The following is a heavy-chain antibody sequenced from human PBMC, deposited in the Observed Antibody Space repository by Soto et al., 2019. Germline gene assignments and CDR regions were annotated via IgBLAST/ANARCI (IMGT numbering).Heavy chain of an antibody. CDR3: VKDRGGCWTFDS. J-gene: IGHJ4*02. CDR1: GFTFSRDA. CDR2: ITYDGLDKFK. Sequence: GGSLRLSCAAAGFTFSRDAMHWVRQAPGKGLEWVAVITYDGLDKFKWYAESVEGRFTISRDNSKSMLYLEMNSLRLEDTAVYYCVKDRGGCWTFDSWRQGALVTVSS. D-gene: IGHD2-15*01. V-gene: IGHV3-30*04.